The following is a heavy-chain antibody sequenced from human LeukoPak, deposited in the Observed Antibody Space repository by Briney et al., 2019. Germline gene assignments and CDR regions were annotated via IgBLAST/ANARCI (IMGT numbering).Heavy chain of an antibody. CDR2: IWYDGSNK. CDR3: AKDFPPPPYYYYYYMDV. J-gene: IGHJ6*03. CDR1: GFTFSSYG. V-gene: IGHV3-33*06. Sequence: GGSLRLSCAASGFTFSSYGMHWVRQAPGKGLEWVAVIWYDGSNKYYADSVKGRFTISRDNSKNTLYLQMNSLRAEDTALYYCAKDFPPPPYYYYYYMDVWGKGTTVTVSS.